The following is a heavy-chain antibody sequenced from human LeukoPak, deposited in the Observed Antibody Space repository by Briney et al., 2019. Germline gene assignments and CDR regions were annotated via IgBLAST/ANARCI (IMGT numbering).Heavy chain of an antibody. J-gene: IGHJ4*02. V-gene: IGHV4-34*01. D-gene: IGHD6-13*01. CDR3: ARGVVAAAGRTFDF. Sequence: SETLSLTCAAYGGSFSAYYWNWIRQPPEKGLEWIGEINDGGNTDYNPSLKSRVIISVDTSKNQFSLKLSSVTAADTAIYYCARGVVAAAGRTFDFWGQGTLVTVSS. CDR2: INDGGNT. CDR1: GGSFSAYY.